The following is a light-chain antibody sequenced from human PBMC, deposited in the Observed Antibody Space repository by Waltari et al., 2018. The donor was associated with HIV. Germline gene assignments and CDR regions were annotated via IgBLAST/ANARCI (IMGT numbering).Light chain of an antibody. CDR2: DVS. CDR3: LTYVSKTSTWQ. Sequence: QSALTQPASVSGNPGQSVTITCTGTDLDIGNYNLVSWFQQHPGKAPKLLIYDVSKRPSGVSSRVSGSKSGYFASLTISGLLTEDESSYYCLTYVSKTSTWQFGGGTYLTV. V-gene: IGLV2-23*02. J-gene: IGLJ3*02. CDR1: DLDIGNYNL.